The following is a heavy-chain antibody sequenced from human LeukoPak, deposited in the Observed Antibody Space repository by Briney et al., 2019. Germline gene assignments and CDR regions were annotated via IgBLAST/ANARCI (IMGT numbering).Heavy chain of an antibody. CDR3: AREWAYGDYVYYYYYGMDV. J-gene: IGHJ6*02. CDR1: GYTFTSYD. V-gene: IGHV1-8*01. D-gene: IGHD4-17*01. CDR2: MNPNSGNT. Sequence: ASVKVSCKASGYTFTSYDINWVRQATGQGLEWMGWMNPNSGNTGYAQKFQGRVTMTRNTSISTAYMELSSLRSEDTAVYYCAREWAYGDYVYYYYYGMDVWGQGTTVTVSS.